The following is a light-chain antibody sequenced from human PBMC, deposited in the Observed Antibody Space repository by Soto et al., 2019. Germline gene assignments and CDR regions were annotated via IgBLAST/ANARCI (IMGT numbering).Light chain of an antibody. CDR1: QSVSSSY. CDR3: QQYNNWPPELT. CDR2: GAS. V-gene: IGKV3-15*01. J-gene: IGKJ4*01. Sequence: EILFTQSPCSLSVSPGERATLSCRASQSVSSSYLAWYQHKPGQAPRLLIYGASTRATGIPARFSGSGSGTEFTLTISSLQSEDFAVYYCQQYNNWPPELTFGGGTKVDIK.